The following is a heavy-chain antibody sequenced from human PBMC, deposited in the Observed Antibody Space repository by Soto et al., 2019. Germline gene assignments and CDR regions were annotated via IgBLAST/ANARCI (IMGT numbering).Heavy chain of an antibody. J-gene: IGHJ4*02. CDR3: ARDSYCSGGSCYSIFDY. D-gene: IGHD2-15*01. Sequence: QVQLVQSGAEVKKPGASVKVSCKASGYTFTGYYMHWVRQAPGQGLEWMGWINPNSGGTNYAQKFQGRVTMTRDTSISTAYMELSRLRSDDTAVYYWARDSYCSGGSCYSIFDYWGQGTLVTVSS. CDR1: GYTFTGYY. CDR2: INPNSGGT. V-gene: IGHV1-2*02.